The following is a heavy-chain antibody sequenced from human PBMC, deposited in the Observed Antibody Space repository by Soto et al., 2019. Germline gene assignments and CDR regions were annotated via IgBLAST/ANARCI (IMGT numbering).Heavy chain of an antibody. CDR3: ARDRSRGWIGYLGWFDP. CDR1: GGTFSSYA. V-gene: IGHV1-69*01. Sequence: QVQLVQSGAEVKKPGSSVKVSCKASGGTFSSYAISWVRQAPGQGLEWMGGIIPIFGTANYAQKFQGRVKITADESTSTAYMELSSLRSEDTAVYYCARDRSRGWIGYLGWFDPWGQGTLVTVSS. J-gene: IGHJ5*02. D-gene: IGHD3-3*01. CDR2: IIPIFGTA.